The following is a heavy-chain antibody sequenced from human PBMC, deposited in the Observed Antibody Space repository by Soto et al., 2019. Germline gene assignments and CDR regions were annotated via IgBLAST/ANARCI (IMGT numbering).Heavy chain of an antibody. Sequence: ASVKVSCKVSGYTLTELSMHWVRQAPGKGLEWMGGFDPEDGETIYAQKFQGRVTMTEDTSTDTAYMELSSLRSEDTAVYYCATEMSIAARRRWGNYYYYYGMDVWGQGTTVTVSS. J-gene: IGHJ6*02. CDR3: ATEMSIAARRRWGNYYYYYGMDV. D-gene: IGHD6-6*01. CDR1: GYTLTELS. CDR2: FDPEDGET. V-gene: IGHV1-24*01.